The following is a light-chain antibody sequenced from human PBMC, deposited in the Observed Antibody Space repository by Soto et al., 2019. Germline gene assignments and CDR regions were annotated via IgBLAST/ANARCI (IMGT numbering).Light chain of an antibody. J-gene: IGLJ1*01. V-gene: IGLV2-14*01. CDR3: SSYTSSTTLGV. CDR2: EVS. Sequence: QSALAQPASVSGSPGQSITISCTGTSSDVGFYNYVSWYQQHPGKAPKLMIYEVSYRPSGVSNRFSGSKSGNTASLTISGLQAEDEADYYCSSYTSSTTLGVLGTGTKVTVL. CDR1: SSDVGFYNY.